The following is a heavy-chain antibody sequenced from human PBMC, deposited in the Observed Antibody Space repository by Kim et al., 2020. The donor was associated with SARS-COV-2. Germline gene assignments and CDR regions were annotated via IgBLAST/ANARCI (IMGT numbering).Heavy chain of an antibody. CDR1: GFTFSSYA. V-gene: IGHV3-23*01. CDR2: ISGSGGST. CDR3: AKLRRGARSWYLDL. Sequence: GGSLRLSCAASGFTFSSYAMSWVRQAPGKGLEWVSAISGSGGSTYYADPVKGRFTISRDNSKNTLYLEMNSRRAEDTAVYYCAKLRRGARSWYLDLWGRGTLVTV. J-gene: IGHJ2*01. D-gene: IGHD1-26*01.